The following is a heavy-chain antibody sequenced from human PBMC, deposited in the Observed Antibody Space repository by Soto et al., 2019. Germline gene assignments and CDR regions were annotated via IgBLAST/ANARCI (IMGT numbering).Heavy chain of an antibody. CDR1: GFTFSSYG. D-gene: IGHD3-10*01. V-gene: IGHV3-30-3*01. CDR3: ARGSSRGWFVELFFRPAMVV. CDR2: ISYDGSNK. Sequence: PGGSLRLSCAASGFTFSSYGMHWVRQAPGNGLEWVAVISYDGSNKYYADSVKGRFTISRDNSKNTLYLQMNSLRAEDTAVYYCARGSSRGWFVELFFRPAMVVWGQGTTVTVSS. J-gene: IGHJ6*02.